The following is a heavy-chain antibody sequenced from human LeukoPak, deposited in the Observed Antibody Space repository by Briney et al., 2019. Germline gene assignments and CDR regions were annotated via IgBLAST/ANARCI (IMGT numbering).Heavy chain of an antibody. J-gene: IGHJ4*02. Sequence: SGTLSLTCAVSGGSIRSSNGWTWVRQPPGKGLEWIGEVYHSGTTNYNPSLKSRVTISIDKSKNQFSLKLSSVTAADTAVYYCAGERLITMVRGVIDYWGQGTLVTVSS. CDR3: AGERLITMVRGVIDY. CDR2: VYHSGTT. CDR1: GGSIRSSNG. V-gene: IGHV4-4*02. D-gene: IGHD3-10*01.